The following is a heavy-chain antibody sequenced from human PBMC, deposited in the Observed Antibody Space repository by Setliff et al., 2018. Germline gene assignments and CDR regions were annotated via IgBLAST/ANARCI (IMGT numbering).Heavy chain of an antibody. CDR1: GFTFTTFY. D-gene: IGHD3-10*01. J-gene: IGHJ3*02. CDR2: INPNGDRT. V-gene: IGHV1-46*01. CDR3: AARRGKQGAFDI. Sequence: ASVKVSCKTSGFTFTTFYIHWVRQAPGQGLEWMMMINPNGDRTTYAQKFQGRVTMTRDTSTSTVYMELSSLRSEDTAVYYCAARRGKQGAFDIWGQGTMVTVS.